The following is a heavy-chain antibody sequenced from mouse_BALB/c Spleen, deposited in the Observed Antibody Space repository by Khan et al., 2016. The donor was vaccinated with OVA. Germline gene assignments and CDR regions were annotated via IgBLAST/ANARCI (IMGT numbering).Heavy chain of an antibody. CDR2: ISYSGNY. J-gene: IGHJ3*01. V-gene: IGHV3-8*02. CDR3: ACELRGLAY. CDR1: GYSISSGY. Sequence: EVQLQESGPGLVKPSQTLSLTCSVTGYSISSGYWNWIRKFPGNKLDYMGYISYSGNYYYNPSLKSQIAITRDTSKKQYYLQLNSGTTEDTCTDYCACELRGLAYWGQGTLVTVSS. D-gene: IGHD1-1*01.